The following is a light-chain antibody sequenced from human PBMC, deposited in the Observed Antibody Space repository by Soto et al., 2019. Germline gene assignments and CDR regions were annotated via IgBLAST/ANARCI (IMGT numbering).Light chain of an antibody. Sequence: QSALIQPPSASGTPGQRVTISCSGSSSNIGTNTVNWYQQLPGTAPKLLIYSNNQRPSGVPDRVSGSKSGTSASLAISGLQSEDEADYYCAAWDDSLNGVVFGGGTKLTVL. V-gene: IGLV1-44*01. J-gene: IGLJ2*01. CDR1: SSNIGTNT. CDR3: AAWDDSLNGVV. CDR2: SNN.